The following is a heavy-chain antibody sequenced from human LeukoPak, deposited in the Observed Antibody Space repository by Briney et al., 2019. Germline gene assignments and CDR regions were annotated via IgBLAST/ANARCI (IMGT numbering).Heavy chain of an antibody. Sequence: ASVKVSCKATGYTFSDYYIHWVRHAPGQGLDWMGWINPRNGDTKYEENFQGRVTMTRDTSISTAYMELNRLRSDDTALYFCARGPNIYGSGRSWFDPWGQGTLVTVSS. J-gene: IGHJ5*02. CDR3: ARGPNIYGSGRSWFDP. V-gene: IGHV1-2*02. D-gene: IGHD3-10*01. CDR1: GYTFSDYY. CDR2: INPRNGDT.